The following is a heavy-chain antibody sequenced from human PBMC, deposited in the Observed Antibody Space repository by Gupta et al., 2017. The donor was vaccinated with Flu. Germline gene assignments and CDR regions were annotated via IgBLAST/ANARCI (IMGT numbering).Heavy chain of an antibody. CDR2: IYWDHDE. CDR3: AHTRGRCYIGPFDA. V-gene: IGHV2-5*02. CDR1: NGEG. J-gene: IGHJ5*02. Sequence: NGEGVGWMRQRPGKALEWLAVIYWDHDERYSPGGKSRLTITKDTAKNQALRIMSKVDHEDTATYYCAHTRGRCYIGPFDAWGQGTLVTVSS. D-gene: IGHD1-26*01.